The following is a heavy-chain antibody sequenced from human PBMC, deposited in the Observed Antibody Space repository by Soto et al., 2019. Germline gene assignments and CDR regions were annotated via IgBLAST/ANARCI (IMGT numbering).Heavy chain of an antibody. Sequence: PGGSLRLSCAACGFTFSSYGMHWVRQAPGKGLEWVAVISYDGSNKYYADSVKGRFTISRDNSKNTLYLQMNSLRAEDTAVYYCARDGKSSSSDYWGQGTLVTVSS. CDR3: ARDGKSSSSDY. D-gene: IGHD6-6*01. CDR1: GFTFSSYG. J-gene: IGHJ4*02. V-gene: IGHV3-30*03. CDR2: ISYDGSNK.